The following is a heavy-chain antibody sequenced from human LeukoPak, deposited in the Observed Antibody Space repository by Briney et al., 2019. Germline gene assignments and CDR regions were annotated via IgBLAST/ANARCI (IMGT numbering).Heavy chain of an antibody. V-gene: IGHV3-23*01. D-gene: IGHD6-19*01. J-gene: IGHJ5*02. CDR1: GFTFSGYA. Sequence: GGSLRLSCAASGFTFSGYAMSWVRQAPGKGLEWVSAISGSGGSTYYADSVKGRFTISRDNSKNTLYLQMNSLRAEDTAVYYCAKDPGSGWTNWFDPWGQGTLVTVSS. CDR3: AKDPGSGWTNWFDP. CDR2: ISGSGGST.